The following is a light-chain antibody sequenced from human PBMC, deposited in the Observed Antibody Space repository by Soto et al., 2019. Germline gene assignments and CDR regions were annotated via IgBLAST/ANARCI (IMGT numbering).Light chain of an antibody. Sequence: QSALTQPRSVSGSPGQSVTISCTGTSSDIGAYKYVSWYQQHPGKAPKLMIYDVTSRPSGVPDRFSGSKSGTTASLTISGLRDEDEADYYCCSYAGGHTVFGGGTKVTVL. V-gene: IGLV2-11*01. CDR2: DVT. CDR1: SSDIGAYKY. CDR3: CSYAGGHTV. J-gene: IGLJ2*01.